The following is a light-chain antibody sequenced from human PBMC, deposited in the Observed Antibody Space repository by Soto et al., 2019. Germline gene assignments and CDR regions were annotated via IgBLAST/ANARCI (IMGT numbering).Light chain of an antibody. Sequence: EILLTQSPATLSLSPGERATLSCSASQSVGDYLAWYQQRPGQAPRLLIYGASMRSTGIPARFSASGSETDFTLTISSLDPDAFAVYFCQQRSKLPRTFGGGT. CDR3: QQRSKLPRT. V-gene: IGKV3-11*01. J-gene: IGKJ4*01. CDR1: QSVGDY. CDR2: GAS.